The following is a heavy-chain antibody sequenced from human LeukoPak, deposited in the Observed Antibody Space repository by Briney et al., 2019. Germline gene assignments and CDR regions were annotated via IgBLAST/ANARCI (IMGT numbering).Heavy chain of an antibody. CDR2: INQDGNKK. CDR3: AKTGGGYCSGGSCYSNYYMDV. CDR1: GLTLSRYW. V-gene: IGHV3-7*03. D-gene: IGHD2-15*01. Sequence: GGSLRLSCAASGLTLSRYWMTWVRQAPGKGLEWVAHINQDGNKKYYADSVKGRFTISRDNAKNSLYLQMNSLRAEDTALYYCAKTGGGYCSGGSCYSNYYMDVWGKGTTVTISS. J-gene: IGHJ6*03.